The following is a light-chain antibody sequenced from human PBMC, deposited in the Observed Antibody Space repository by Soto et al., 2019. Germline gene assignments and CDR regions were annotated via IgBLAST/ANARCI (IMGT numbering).Light chain of an antibody. J-gene: IGLJ2*01. CDR3: SSYTTSATLA. CDR1: SSDIGDFKY. CDR2: EVT. V-gene: IGLV2-14*03. Sequence: QSVLTQPASVSGSPGQSIAISCTGTSSDIGDFKYVSWYQQHPGKAPKLMIYEVTNRPSGVSDRFSGSKSGNTASLTISGLQAEDEADYYCSSYTTSATLAFGGGTKVTVL.